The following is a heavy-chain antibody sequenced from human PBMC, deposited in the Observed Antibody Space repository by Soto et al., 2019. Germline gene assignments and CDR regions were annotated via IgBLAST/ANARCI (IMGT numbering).Heavy chain of an antibody. J-gene: IGHJ3*02. CDR3: AREEPVVPAAIGPPDAFDI. D-gene: IGHD2-2*02. V-gene: IGHV4-61*01. CDR2: IYHSGSA. Sequence: QVQLQESGPGLVKPSETLSLTCTVSGGAVSSGTYYWSWIRQPPGKGLEWIGYIYHSGSANNNPSLKGRVTISVDTAKNQFSLKLSSATTADTAVYYCAREEPVVPAAIGPPDAFDIWGQGTMVTVSS. CDR1: GGAVSSGTYY.